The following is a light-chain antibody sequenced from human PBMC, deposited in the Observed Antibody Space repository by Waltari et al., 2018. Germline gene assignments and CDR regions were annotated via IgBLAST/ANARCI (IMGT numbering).Light chain of an antibody. Sequence: QSALTQPPSASGSPGQSVTISCTGTSSDVGAYTYVSWYPQHPGQAPKLSPFEVTPRPQPPPGKAPKLMLSEVTQRPSGVPDRFSGSKSGNTASLTVSGLQAEDEAVYYCSSYAGRNGVIFGGGTKLTVL. CDR2: EVT. J-gene: IGLJ2*01. V-gene: IGLV2-8*01. CDR1: SSDVGAYTY. CDR3: SSYAGRNGVI.